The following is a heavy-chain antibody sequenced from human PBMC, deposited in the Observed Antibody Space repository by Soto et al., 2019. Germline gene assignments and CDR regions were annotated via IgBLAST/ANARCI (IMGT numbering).Heavy chain of an antibody. D-gene: IGHD2-2*01. V-gene: IGHV2-5*01. Sequence: QITLRESGPPLVKPTQTLTLTCTFSGFSLTTTGVGVGWIRQSPGKALEWLALIYWNDDKRYSPSLRSRLTITVDTSKNLVVLTMTNMDPVDTATYYCAHSRDPGTYCSSTSCLRWFDPWGQGTLVIVSS. CDR2: IYWNDDK. CDR1: GFSLTTTGVG. CDR3: AHSRDPGTYCSSTSCLRWFDP. J-gene: IGHJ5*02.